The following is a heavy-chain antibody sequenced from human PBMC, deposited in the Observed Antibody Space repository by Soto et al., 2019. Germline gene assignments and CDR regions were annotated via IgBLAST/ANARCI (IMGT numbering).Heavy chain of an antibody. V-gene: IGHV1-69*13. CDR1: GGTFSSYA. CDR2: IIPIFGTA. Sequence: GASVKVSCKASGGTFSSYAISWVRQAPGQGLEWMGGIIPIFGTANYAQKFQGRVTITADESTSTAYMELSSLRSEDTAVYYCARVGAVVVVAAPAYNWFDPWGQGTLVTVSS. CDR3: ARVGAVVVVAAPAYNWFDP. D-gene: IGHD2-15*01. J-gene: IGHJ5*02.